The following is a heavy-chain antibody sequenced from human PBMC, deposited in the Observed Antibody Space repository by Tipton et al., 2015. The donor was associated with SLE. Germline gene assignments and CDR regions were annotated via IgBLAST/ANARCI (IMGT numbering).Heavy chain of an antibody. Sequence: TLSLTCTVSGGSISSYYWSWIRQPPGKGLEWIGYIYYSGSTNYNPSLKSRVTISVDTSKNQFSLKPSSVTAADTAVYYCAREGGNSSGWLVYWGQGTLVTVSS. CDR1: GGSISSYY. CDR2: IYYSGST. V-gene: IGHV4-59*01. J-gene: IGHJ4*02. D-gene: IGHD6-19*01. CDR3: AREGGNSSGWLVY.